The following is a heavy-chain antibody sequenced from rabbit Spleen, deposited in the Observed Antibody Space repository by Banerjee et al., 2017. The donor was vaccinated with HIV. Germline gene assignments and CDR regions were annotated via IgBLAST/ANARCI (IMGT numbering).Heavy chain of an antibody. Sequence: QEQLEESGGDLVKPEGSLTLTCTASGFSFSSSYDMCWVRQAPGKGPEWSACIYTGSSGSTYYASWAKGRFTISKTSSTVTLQMTSLTAADTATYFCATSRNVGGSNGYGLWGPGTLVTVS. J-gene: IGHJ6*01. D-gene: IGHD1-1*01. CDR3: ATSRNVGGSNGYGL. CDR2: IYTGSSGST. CDR1: GFSFSSSYD. V-gene: IGHV1S45*01.